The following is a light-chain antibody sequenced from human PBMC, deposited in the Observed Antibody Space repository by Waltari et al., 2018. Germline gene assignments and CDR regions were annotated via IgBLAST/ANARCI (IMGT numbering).Light chain of an antibody. CDR1: QSVSSY. Sequence: EIVLTQSPATLSLSPGERATLSCRASQSVSSYLAWYQQKPGQPPRLLIYHASTRATGIPARFSGRGSGTDFTLIITNVEPEDVAVYYCHQRSDWPPLTFGQGTRLEIK. CDR2: HAS. CDR3: HQRSDWPPLT. V-gene: IGKV3-11*01. J-gene: IGKJ5*01.